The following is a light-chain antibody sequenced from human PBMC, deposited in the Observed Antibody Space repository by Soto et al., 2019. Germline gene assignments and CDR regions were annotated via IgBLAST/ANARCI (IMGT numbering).Light chain of an antibody. CDR1: QSVSSIY. V-gene: IGKV3-20*01. CDR3: LQYGSSLYT. CDR2: GAS. Sequence: EIVLTQAPGTLSLSPGESATLSCRASQSVSSIYLAWYQQKPGQAPRLLSYGASSRATGIPDRFSGSGSGKDLPLTISRLEPEAFAVYYCLQYGSSLYTFGQGTTLEIK. J-gene: IGKJ2*01.